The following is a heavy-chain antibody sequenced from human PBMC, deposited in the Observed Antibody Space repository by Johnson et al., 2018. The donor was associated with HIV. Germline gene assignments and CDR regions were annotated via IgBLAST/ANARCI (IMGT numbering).Heavy chain of an antibody. V-gene: IGHV3-23*04. J-gene: IGHJ3*02. D-gene: IGHD1-1*01. CDR2: ISESGDST. Sequence: VLLVESGGGLVQPGGSLRLSCAASGFTFSSYAMSWVRQAPGKGLEWVSTISESGDSTYFADSVKGRFTISRDNFKNTVYLQMNSLRTVDTAVYYCARGYTWNDVSIWGQGTMVTVSS. CDR3: ARGYTWNDVSI. CDR1: GFTFSSYA.